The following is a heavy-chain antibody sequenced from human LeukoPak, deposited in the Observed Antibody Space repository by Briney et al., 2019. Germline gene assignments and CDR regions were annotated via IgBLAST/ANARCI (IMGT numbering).Heavy chain of an antibody. CDR3: AAGDLWSNGIAATAAY. V-gene: IGHV4-39*07. D-gene: IGHD6-13*01. CDR1: GGSISSSSSY. Sequence: PSETLSLTCTVSGGSISSSSSYWGWFRQPPGKGLEWIGTIYYSGSTYYNPSLKSRVTISVDTSKNQFSLKLSSVTAADTAVYYCAAGDLWSNGIAATAAYWGQGTLVTVSS. J-gene: IGHJ4*02. CDR2: IYYSGST.